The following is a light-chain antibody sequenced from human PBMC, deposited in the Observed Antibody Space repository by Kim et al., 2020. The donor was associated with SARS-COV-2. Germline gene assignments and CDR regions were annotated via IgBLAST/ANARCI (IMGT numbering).Light chain of an antibody. V-gene: IGLV3-19*01. Sequence: SSELTQDPAVSVALGQTVRITCQGNSLRNFYASWYQQKPGQAPVLVIYGRDNRPSGIPDRFSGSSSGNTASLTITWAQAEDEADYYCNARDGHVFGTGTK. CDR1: SLRNFY. CDR3: NARDGHV. J-gene: IGLJ1*01. CDR2: GRD.